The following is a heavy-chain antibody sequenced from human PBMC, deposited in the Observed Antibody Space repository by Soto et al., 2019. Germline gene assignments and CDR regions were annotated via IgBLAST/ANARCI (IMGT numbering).Heavy chain of an antibody. Sequence: QVQLVQSGAEVKKPGSSVKVSCKASGGTFSSYAISWVRQAPGQGLEWMGGIIPIFGTANYAQKFQGRVTITADESTSTASMELRSLRSEDTAVYYCATGGYSYASLWFDPWGQGTLVTVSS. CDR3: ATGGYSYASLWFDP. V-gene: IGHV1-69*01. J-gene: IGHJ5*02. CDR2: IIPIFGTA. CDR1: GGTFSSYA. D-gene: IGHD5-18*01.